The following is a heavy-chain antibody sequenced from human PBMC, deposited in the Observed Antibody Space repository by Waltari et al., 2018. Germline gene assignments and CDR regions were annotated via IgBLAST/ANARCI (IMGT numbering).Heavy chain of an antibody. CDR2: IYYSGTT. CDR3: ARGGGPYEFWRGYSLWFDT. Sequence: QLHLQESGPGLVKPWETLSLTCSVSNGSLSNQYWSWIRQTPGQGLQGMGYIYYSGTTSYNPSLKSRLTISVDTWKNQFSLKLTSVTAADTGVYYCARGGGPYEFWRGYSLWFDTWGQGTLVTVSS. V-gene: IGHV4-59*11. D-gene: IGHD2-21*01. CDR1: NGSLSNQY. J-gene: IGHJ5*02.